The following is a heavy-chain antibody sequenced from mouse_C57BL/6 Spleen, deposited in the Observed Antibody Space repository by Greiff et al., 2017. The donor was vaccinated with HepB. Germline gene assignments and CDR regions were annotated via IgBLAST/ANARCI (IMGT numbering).Heavy chain of an antibody. D-gene: IGHD1-1*01. V-gene: IGHV1-81*01. CDR2: IYPRSGNT. J-gene: IGHJ1*03. Sequence: QVQLQQSGAELARPGASVKLSCKASGYTFTSYGISWVKQRTGQGLEWIGEIYPRSGNTYYNEKFKGKATLTADKSSSTGSMELRSLTSEDSAVSFCARSGTTVVEPYWYFDVWGTGTTVTVSS. CDR3: ARSGTTVVEPYWYFDV. CDR1: GYTFTSYG.